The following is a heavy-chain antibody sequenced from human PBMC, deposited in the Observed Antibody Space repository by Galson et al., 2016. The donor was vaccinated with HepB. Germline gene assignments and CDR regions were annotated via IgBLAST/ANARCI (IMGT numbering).Heavy chain of an antibody. D-gene: IGHD6-13*01. CDR1: GDSVSTTSTS. V-gene: IGHV6-1*01. CDR2: TYYRSKWFH. CDR3: ARGGAPAGNGWFDP. Sequence: CAISGDSVSTTSTSWNWIRQSPSRGLEWLGRTYYRSKWFHDYAVSVKSRITINPDTSMNLFSLQLNSVTPEDTAVYYCARGGAPAGNGWFDPWGQGTLVTVSS. J-gene: IGHJ5*02.